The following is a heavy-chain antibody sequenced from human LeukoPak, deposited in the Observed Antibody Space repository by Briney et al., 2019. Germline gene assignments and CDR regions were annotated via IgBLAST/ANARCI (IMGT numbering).Heavy chain of an antibody. Sequence: GGPLRLSCAASGFTFSSYAMSWVRQAPGKGLEWVSAISGSGGSTYYADSVKGRFTISRDNSKNTLYLQMNSLRAEDTAVYYCAKVYCSSTSCPYEYWGQGTLVTVSS. J-gene: IGHJ4*02. D-gene: IGHD2-2*01. CDR2: ISGSGGST. V-gene: IGHV3-23*01. CDR1: GFTFSSYA. CDR3: AKVYCSSTSCPYEY.